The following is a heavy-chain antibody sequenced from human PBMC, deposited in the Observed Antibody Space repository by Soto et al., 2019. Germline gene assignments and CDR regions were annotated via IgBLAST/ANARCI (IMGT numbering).Heavy chain of an antibody. V-gene: IGHV4-38-2*01. CDR2: IFHSGST. Sequence: SETLSLTCAVSGYSISSGYYWGWIRQPPGEGLEWIGNIFHSGSTYYNPSLTSRVTISADTSRDQFSLKLTSVTAADTAVYYCARGSYSTFRIDYWGQGTLVTVSS. CDR1: GYSISSGYY. CDR3: ARGSYSTFRIDY. D-gene: IGHD6-13*01. J-gene: IGHJ4*02.